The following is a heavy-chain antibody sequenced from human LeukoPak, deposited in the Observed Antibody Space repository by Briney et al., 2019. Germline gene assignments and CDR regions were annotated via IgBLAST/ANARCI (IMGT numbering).Heavy chain of an antibody. Sequence: GESLKISCQGSGYSFSLYWIGWVRQMPGKGLEWLGFIYPGDSHTMYSPSFQGQVTISADESINTAYLQWSSLKASDTAMYYCARRIVVAGSYAFNIWGQGTMVTVSS. V-gene: IGHV5-51*01. D-gene: IGHD6-19*01. CDR1: GYSFSLYW. CDR2: IYPGDSHT. J-gene: IGHJ3*02. CDR3: ARRIVVAGSYAFNI.